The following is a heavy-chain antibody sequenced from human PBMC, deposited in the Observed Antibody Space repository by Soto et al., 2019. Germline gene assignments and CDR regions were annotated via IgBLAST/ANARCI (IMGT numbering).Heavy chain of an antibody. CDR3: AKDRISIAVAGPFSYGMGV. D-gene: IGHD6-19*01. CDR2: ISWNNGNI. Sequence: GGSLRLSCAASGFTFDDYAMHWVRQAPGKGLEWVSGISWNNGNIGYADSVKGRFTISRDNAKNSLYLQMNSLRAEDTALYYCAKDRISIAVAGPFSYGMGVWGQGTTVT. J-gene: IGHJ6*02. CDR1: GFTFDDYA. V-gene: IGHV3-9*01.